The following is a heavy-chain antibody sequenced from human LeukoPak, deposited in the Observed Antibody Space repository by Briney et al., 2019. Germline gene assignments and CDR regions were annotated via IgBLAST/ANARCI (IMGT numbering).Heavy chain of an antibody. V-gene: IGHV1-24*01. CDR2: FDPEDGET. CDR1: GYTFTSYG. Sequence: ASVKVSCKASGYTFTSYGISWVRQAPGKGLEWMGGFDPEDGETIYAQKFQGRVTMTEDTSTDTAYMELSSLRSEDTAVYYCATGMGYYDILTGYPALDYWGQGTLVTVSS. J-gene: IGHJ4*02. CDR3: ATGMGYYDILTGYPALDY. D-gene: IGHD3-9*01.